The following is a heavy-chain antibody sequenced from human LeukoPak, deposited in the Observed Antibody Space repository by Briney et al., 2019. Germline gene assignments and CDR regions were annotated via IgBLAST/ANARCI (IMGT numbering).Heavy chain of an antibody. V-gene: IGHV3-7*01. CDR2: IKQDGSEK. D-gene: IGHD1-26*01. J-gene: IGHJ4*02. CDR3: ARAPPKRGTPVYYFDY. Sequence: GGSLRLSCAASGFTFSSYWMSWVRQAPGKGLEWVANIKQDGSEKYYVDPVKGRFTISRDNAKNSLYLQMSGLRAEDTAVYYCARAPPKRGTPVYYFDYWGRGTLVTVSS. CDR1: GFTFSSYW.